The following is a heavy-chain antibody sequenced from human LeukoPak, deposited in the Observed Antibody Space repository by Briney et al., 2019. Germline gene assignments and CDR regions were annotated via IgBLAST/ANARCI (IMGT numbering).Heavy chain of an antibody. CDR3: ARYYYDSSGYYRFDY. J-gene: IGHJ4*02. D-gene: IGHD3-22*01. CDR1: GFTFSDHY. Sequence: GGSLRLSCAASGFTFSDHYMDWVRQAPGKELEWVGRTRDKANGYTTDYAASVRGRFTISRDDSKNSLHLQMNSLKTEDTAVYYCARYYYDSSGYYRFDYWGQGTLVTVSS. V-gene: IGHV3-72*01. CDR2: TRDKANGYTT.